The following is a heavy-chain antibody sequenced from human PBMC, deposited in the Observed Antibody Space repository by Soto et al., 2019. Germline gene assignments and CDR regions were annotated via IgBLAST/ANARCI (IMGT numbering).Heavy chain of an antibody. V-gene: IGHV4-34*01. CDR3: ARSPIVVVVAARVRDGYNSFDY. CDR1: GGSFSGYY. J-gene: IGHJ4*02. CDR2: INHSGST. Sequence: QVQLQQWGAGLLKPSETLSLTCAVYGGSFSGYYWSWIRQPPGKGLEWIGEINHSGSTNYNPSLKSRVTISVDTSKNQFSLKLSSVTAAGTAVYYCARSPIVVVVAARVRDGYNSFDYWGQGTLVTVSS. D-gene: IGHD2-15*01.